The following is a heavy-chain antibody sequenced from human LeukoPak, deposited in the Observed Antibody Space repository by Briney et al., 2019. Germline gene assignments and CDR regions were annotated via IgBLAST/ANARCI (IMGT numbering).Heavy chain of an antibody. CDR2: IDYDGTST. CDR3: VRSRWGDFDH. V-gene: IGHV3-74*01. J-gene: IGHJ4*02. Sequence: PGGSLRLSCAASGFTLSSFWMHWVRQAPGKGLVWVSRIDYDGTSTAHADSVKGRFTISRDNAKNTLFLQLNSLRVEDTAVYLCVRSRWGDFDHWGQGNLVTVSS. CDR1: GFTLSSFW. D-gene: IGHD3-16*01.